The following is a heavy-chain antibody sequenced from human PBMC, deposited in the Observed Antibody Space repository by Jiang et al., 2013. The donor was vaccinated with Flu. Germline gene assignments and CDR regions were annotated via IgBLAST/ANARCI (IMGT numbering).Heavy chain of an antibody. CDR3: ARVPPRAHIAVAGYFDY. V-gene: IGHV3-11*06. CDR1: GFTFSDYY. J-gene: IGHJ4*02. Sequence: VQLVESGGGLVKPGGSLRLSCAASGFTFSDYYMSWIRQAPGKGLEWVSYISSSSSYTNYADSVKGRFTISRDNAKNSLYLQMNSLRAEDTAVYYCARVPPRAHIAVAGYFDYWGQGTLVTVSS. D-gene: IGHD6-19*01. CDR2: ISSSSSYT.